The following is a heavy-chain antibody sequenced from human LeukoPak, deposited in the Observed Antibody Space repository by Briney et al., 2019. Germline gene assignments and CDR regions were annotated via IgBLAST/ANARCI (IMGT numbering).Heavy chain of an antibody. V-gene: IGHV4-61*02. J-gene: IGHJ4*02. D-gene: IGHD3-3*01. CDR2: IYTSGST. CDR1: GGSISSGSYY. CDR3: ARGRYDFWSGYYPFDY. Sequence: SQTLSLTCTVSGGSISSGSYYWSWIRQPAGKGLEWIGRIYTSGSTNYNPSLKSRVTISVGTTKNQFSLKLSSVTAADTAVYYCARGRYDFWSGYYPFDYWGQGTLVTVSS.